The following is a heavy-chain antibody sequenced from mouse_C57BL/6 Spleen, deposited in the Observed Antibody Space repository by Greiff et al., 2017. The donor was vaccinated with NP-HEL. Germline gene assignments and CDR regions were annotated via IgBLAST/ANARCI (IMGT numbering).Heavy chain of an antibody. CDR2: INPSSGYT. CDR1: GYTFTSYW. Sequence: VQRVESGAELAKPGASVKLSCKASGYTFTSYWMHWVKQRPGQGLEWIGYINPSSGYTKYNQKFKDKATLTADKSSSTAYMQLSSLTYEDSAVYYCARHPDSSGSAWFAYWGQGTLVTVSA. D-gene: IGHD3-2*02. J-gene: IGHJ3*01. CDR3: ARHPDSSGSAWFAY. V-gene: IGHV1-7*01.